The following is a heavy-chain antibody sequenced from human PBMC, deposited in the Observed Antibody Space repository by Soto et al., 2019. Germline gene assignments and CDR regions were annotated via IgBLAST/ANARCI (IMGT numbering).Heavy chain of an antibody. CDR2: MAYDGRKK. CDR3: AKSSGSNYDNYFDS. V-gene: IGHV3-30*18. CDR1: GFTFSSYG. Sequence: QVQLVESGGGVVQPGRSLRLSCAASGFTFSSYGMHWVRQAPGTGLEWVAYMAYDGRKKYYADSVKGRFTISRDNSNNTLSLQMDSLTAEDTAVYYCAKSSGSNYDNYFDSWGQGALVTVSS. D-gene: IGHD4-4*01. J-gene: IGHJ4*02.